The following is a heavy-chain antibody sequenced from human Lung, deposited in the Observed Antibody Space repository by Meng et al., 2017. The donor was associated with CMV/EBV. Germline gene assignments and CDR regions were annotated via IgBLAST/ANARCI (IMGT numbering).Heavy chain of an antibody. D-gene: IGHD3-16*01. J-gene: IGHJ4*02. CDR1: GDSVSSNSAA. CDR2: TYYRSKWYN. Sequence: QVQLRHSRPGLSKPSPPLSLTCASSGDSVSSNSAAWNWIRPSPTRGLEWLGRTYYRSKWYNDYAVSVKSRITINPDTSKNQFSLQLNSVTPEDTAVYYCARGGMGLDYWGQGTLVTVFS. CDR3: ARGGMGLDY. V-gene: IGHV6-1*01.